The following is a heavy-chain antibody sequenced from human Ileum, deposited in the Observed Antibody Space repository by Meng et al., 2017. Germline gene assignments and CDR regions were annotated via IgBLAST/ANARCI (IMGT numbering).Heavy chain of an antibody. CDR1: GYSISSGWP. CDR2: ISHSGNT. Sequence: SETLSLTCSVSGYSISSGWPWGWIRQPPGKGLEWIGSISHSGNTYYNSSLKSRVTVSVDTSKNQFFLKLNYVTAADTAIYYCARVTSSYLGFAAFDMWGQGTMVTVSS. V-gene: IGHV4-38-2*02. CDR3: ARVTSSYLGFAAFDM. D-gene: IGHD6-19*01. J-gene: IGHJ3*02.